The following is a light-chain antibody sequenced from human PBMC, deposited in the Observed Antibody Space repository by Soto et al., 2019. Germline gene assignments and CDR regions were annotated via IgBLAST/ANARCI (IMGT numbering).Light chain of an antibody. Sequence: EIQRSEGPGSRSGWRGERSTITYKNSQDINTFLAWYQQKPGKAPKLLIYDASNLETGVPSRFSGSGSGTDFNCTIGTAYLEDIATDHCQQYRDAVTVGRGTRLEIK. CDR3: QQYRDAVT. CDR2: DAS. CDR1: QDINTF. V-gene: IGKV1-33*01. J-gene: IGKJ5*01.